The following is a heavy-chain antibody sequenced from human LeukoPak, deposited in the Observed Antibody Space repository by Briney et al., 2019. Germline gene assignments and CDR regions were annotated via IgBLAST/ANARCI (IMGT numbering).Heavy chain of an antibody. D-gene: IGHD6-19*01. Sequence: SQTLSLTCGISGDSVSSNNGAWNWIRQSPSRGLEWLVRTYYRSKWYNDYAGSMKGRIIISPDTSKNQFYLQLNSVTPEDTAVYYCARDVGTSGWYTFVYWGQGTLVSVSS. V-gene: IGHV6-1*01. CDR1: GDSVSSNNGA. CDR2: TYYRSKWYN. J-gene: IGHJ4*02. CDR3: ARDVGTSGWYTFVY.